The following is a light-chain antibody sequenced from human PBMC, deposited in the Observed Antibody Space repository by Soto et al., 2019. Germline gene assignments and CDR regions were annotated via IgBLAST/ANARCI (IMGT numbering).Light chain of an antibody. Sequence: DIVMTQSPDSLAVSLGERATINCKSTQSVLSNSKNYLAWYQQKPGQPPKLLTYWASTRDSGVPDRFSGSGSGTYFTLTISSLQAEDVAIYYCQQYLTTPGTFGQGTKLGIK. CDR2: WAS. J-gene: IGKJ2*02. CDR3: QQYLTTPGT. V-gene: IGKV4-1*01. CDR1: QSVLSNSKNY.